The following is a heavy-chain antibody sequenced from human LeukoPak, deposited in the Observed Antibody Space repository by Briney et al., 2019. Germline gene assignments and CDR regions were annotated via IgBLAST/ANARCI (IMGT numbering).Heavy chain of an antibody. CDR3: ARAMSGYDWTFFDY. V-gene: IGHV1-2*04. CDR2: INPNSGGT. Sequence: ASVKVSCKASGYTFTGYYMHWVRQAPGQGLEWMGWINPNSGGTNYAQKFQGWVTMTRDTSISTAYMELSRLRSDDTAVYYCARAMSGYDWTFFDYWGQGTLVTVSS. J-gene: IGHJ4*02. CDR1: GYTFTGYY. D-gene: IGHD5-12*01.